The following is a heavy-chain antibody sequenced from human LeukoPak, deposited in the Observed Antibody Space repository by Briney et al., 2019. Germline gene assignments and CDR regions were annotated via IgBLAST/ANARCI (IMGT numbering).Heavy chain of an antibody. Sequence: PSETLSLTCTVSGGSISSYYWSWIRQPPGKGLEWIGYIYYSGSTNYNPSLKSRVTISVDTSKNQFSLKLSSVTAADTAVYYCARVVVGAIKGGRVGWFDPWGQGTLVTVSS. CDR2: IYYSGST. J-gene: IGHJ5*02. V-gene: IGHV4-59*01. CDR1: GGSISSYY. CDR3: ARVVVGAIKGGRVGWFDP. D-gene: IGHD1-26*01.